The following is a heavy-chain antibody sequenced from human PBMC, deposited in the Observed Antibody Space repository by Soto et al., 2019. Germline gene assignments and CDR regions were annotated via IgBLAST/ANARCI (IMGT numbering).Heavy chain of an antibody. CDR1: GGTFGSYA. D-gene: IGHD6-6*01. CDR3: ARGDRIAARNWFDP. J-gene: IGHJ5*02. CDR2: IIPIFGTA. V-gene: IGHV1-69*13. Sequence: SVKVSCKASGGTFGSYAISWVRQAPGQGLEWMGGIIPIFGTANYAQKFQGRVTITADESTSTAYMELSSLRSEDTAVYYCARGDRIAARNWFDPCGQGTLVTVSS.